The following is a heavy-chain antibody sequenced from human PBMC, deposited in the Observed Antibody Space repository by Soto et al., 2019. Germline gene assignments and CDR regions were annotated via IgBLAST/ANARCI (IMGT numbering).Heavy chain of an antibody. J-gene: IGHJ6*02. CDR2: ISHDGSNK. Sequence: GGSLRLSCAASGFTFSSYGMHWVRQAPGKGLEWVAFISHDGSNKYYADSVKGRFTTSRDNSKSTLYLQMSSLRAEDTAFYYCAKRRNVLRFLEWSSGMEVWGQGTTVTV. CDR1: GFTFSSYG. V-gene: IGHV3-30*18. CDR3: AKRRNVLRFLEWSSGMEV. D-gene: IGHD3-3*01.